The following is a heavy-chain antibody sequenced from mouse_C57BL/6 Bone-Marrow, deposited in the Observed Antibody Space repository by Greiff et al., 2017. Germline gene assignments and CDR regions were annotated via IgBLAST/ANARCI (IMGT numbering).Heavy chain of an antibody. D-gene: IGHD1-1*01. Sequence: VKLLESGPGLVQPSQSLSITCTVSGFSLTSYGVHWVRQSPGKGLEWLGVIWRGGSTDYNAAFISRLSISKDNSKSQVFFKMNSLQADDTAIYYCARDLNYYGKGSMDYWGQGTSVTVSS. J-gene: IGHJ4*01. V-gene: IGHV2-2*01. CDR3: ARDLNYYGKGSMDY. CDR2: IWRGGST. CDR1: GFSLTSYG.